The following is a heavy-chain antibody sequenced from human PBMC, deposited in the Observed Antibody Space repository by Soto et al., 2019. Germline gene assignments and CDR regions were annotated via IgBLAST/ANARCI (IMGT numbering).Heavy chain of an antibody. D-gene: IGHD5-18*01. Sequence: QVQLQESGPGLVKPSQTLSLTCTVSGGSVSSGGYYWSWIRQHPGKGLEWIGYIYYSGNTFYNPSLKSRINISVDTSKNQFPLKMSSVTAADTAVYYCARKKGYSYGPHYFDYWGQGTRVTVSS. CDR3: ARKKGYSYGPHYFDY. J-gene: IGHJ4*02. V-gene: IGHV4-31*03. CDR1: GGSVSSGGYY. CDR2: IYYSGNT.